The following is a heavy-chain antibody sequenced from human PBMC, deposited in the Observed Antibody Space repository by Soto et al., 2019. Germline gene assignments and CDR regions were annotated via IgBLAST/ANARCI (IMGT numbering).Heavy chain of an antibody. V-gene: IGHV1-18*01. CDR2: ISGDYGNT. Sequence: QVQLVQSGAEVRRPGASVRVSCKASGYTFSGHGISWVRQAPGQGLEWVGWISGDYGNTKYAQKFQGRVTVTSDTSTSTASMDLTSLRSDDTAVYFCARAHMSNWGWADYWGQGTLVTVSS. CDR1: GYTFSGHG. D-gene: IGHD7-27*01. CDR3: ARAHMSNWGWADY. J-gene: IGHJ4*02.